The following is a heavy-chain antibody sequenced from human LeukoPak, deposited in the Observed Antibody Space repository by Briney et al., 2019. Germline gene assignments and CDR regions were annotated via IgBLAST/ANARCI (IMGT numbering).Heavy chain of an antibody. CDR1: GYSISSGYY. V-gene: IGHV4-38-2*01. CDR2: IYHSGST. J-gene: IGHJ3*02. Sequence: SETLSLTCAVAGYSISSGYYWGWIRQPPGKGLEWMGSIYHSGSTYYNPSLKRRVTISVDTSKNQFSLKLSSVTAADTAVYYCARVPFLCSGASCYSDAFDIWGQGTMVTVSS. D-gene: IGHD2-15*01. CDR3: ARVPFLCSGASCYSDAFDI.